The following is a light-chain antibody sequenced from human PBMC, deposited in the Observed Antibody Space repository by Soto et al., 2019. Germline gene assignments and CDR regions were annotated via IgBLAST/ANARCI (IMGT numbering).Light chain of an antibody. J-gene: IGLJ1*01. V-gene: IGLV2-14*01. CDR2: DVS. CDR3: SSYTSSSTPHDV. Sequence: QSALTQPASVSGSPGQSITISCTGTSCDVGGYNYVSWYQQHPGKAPKLMIYDVSNRPSGVSNRFSGSKSGNTASLTISGLQAEDEADYYCSSYTSSSTPHDVFGTGTKLAVL. CDR1: SCDVGGYNY.